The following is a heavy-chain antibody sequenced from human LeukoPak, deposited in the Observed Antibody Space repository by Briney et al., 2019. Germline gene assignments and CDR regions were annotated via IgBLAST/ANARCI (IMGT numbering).Heavy chain of an antibody. V-gene: IGHV3-21*01. Sequence: GGSLTLSCPASGFTFSTYCLKWDRQAPGKGLEWVSSVSRDSRYIYYADSVTGRFTISRDNAKNSLYLQMNSLRAEDTAAYYCARTPYDTFGHDQDAFDIWGLGTMVTVSS. D-gene: IGHD3-22*01. CDR1: GFTFSTYC. J-gene: IGHJ3*02. CDR2: VSRDSRYI. CDR3: ARTPYDTFGHDQDAFDI.